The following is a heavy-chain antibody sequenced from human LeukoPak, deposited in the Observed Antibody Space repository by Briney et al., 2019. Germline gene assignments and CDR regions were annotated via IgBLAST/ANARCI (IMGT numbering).Heavy chain of an antibody. V-gene: IGHV1-2*06. CDR1: GYTFTSYY. Sequence: ASVKVSCKASGYTFTSYYMHWVRQAPGQGLEWMGRINPNSGGTNYAQKFQGRVTMTRDTSISTAYMELSRLRSDDTAVYYCARSSGPGRPRVDYWGQGTLVTVSS. J-gene: IGHJ4*02. CDR2: INPNSGGT. CDR3: ARSSGPGRPRVDY. D-gene: IGHD3-10*01.